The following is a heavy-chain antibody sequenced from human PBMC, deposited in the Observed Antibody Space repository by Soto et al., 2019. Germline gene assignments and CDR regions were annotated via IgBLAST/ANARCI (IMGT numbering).Heavy chain of an antibody. CDR3: AREGVHNYNEYYFDY. J-gene: IGHJ4*02. V-gene: IGHV3-21*06. CDR1: GFTFSYYT. Sequence: GGSLRLSCAASGFTFSYYTVHWVRRAPGKGLEWVSSISGVRDYIRYADSVKGRFTISRDNAKTSLYLQMNSLTAEDTAVYYCAREGVHNYNEYYFDYWGQGTRVTVSS. CDR2: ISGVRDYI. D-gene: IGHD3-22*01.